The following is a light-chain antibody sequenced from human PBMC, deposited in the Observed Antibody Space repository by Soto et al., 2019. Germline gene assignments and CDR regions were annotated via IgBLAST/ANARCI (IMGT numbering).Light chain of an antibody. Sequence: SALTQPASVSWSPGQSITISCTGNSSDVGGYNYVSWYQQHPGKAPKLTIYDVRNRASGASNRFSGSKSGNTASLTISGLQAEDEADYYCTSYTGSSTLYVFGTGTKVTAL. V-gene: IGLV2-14*01. CDR3: TSYTGSSTLYV. CDR2: DVR. J-gene: IGLJ1*01. CDR1: SSDVGGYNY.